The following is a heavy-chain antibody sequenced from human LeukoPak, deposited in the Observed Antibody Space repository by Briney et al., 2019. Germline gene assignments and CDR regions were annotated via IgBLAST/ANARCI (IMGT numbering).Heavy chain of an antibody. Sequence: RASETLSLTCTVSDGSITSYYWSWIRQPPGKGLEWVGYMHHSGKANSNPSLKSRVTISVDTSKNQVSLKLSSVTAADTAVYYCARDTHEYGSGSYYDDTFDSWGQGTLVTVSS. D-gene: IGHD3-10*01. CDR1: DGSITSYY. J-gene: IGHJ3*02. CDR3: ARDTHEYGSGSYYDDTFDS. CDR2: MHHSGKA. V-gene: IGHV4-59*01.